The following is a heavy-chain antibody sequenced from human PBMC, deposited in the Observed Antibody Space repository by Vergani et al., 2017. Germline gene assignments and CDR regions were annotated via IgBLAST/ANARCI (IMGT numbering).Heavy chain of an antibody. D-gene: IGHD3-22*01. CDR1: GYTFTSYD. V-gene: IGHV1-8*01. Sequence: QVQLVQSGAEVKKPGASVKVSCKASGYTFTSYDINWVRHATGQGLEWLGWMNPNSGNTGYVQKFQGRVTMTRNTSISTAYMELSSLRSEDTAVYYCARREEDSSGYHAPDMGGQGTMVTVSS. CDR2: MNPNSGNT. CDR3: ARREEDSSGYHAPDM. J-gene: IGHJ3*02.